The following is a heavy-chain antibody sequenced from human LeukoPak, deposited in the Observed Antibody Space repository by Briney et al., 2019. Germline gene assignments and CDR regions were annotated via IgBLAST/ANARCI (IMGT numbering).Heavy chain of an antibody. CDR2: IYYSGST. J-gene: IGHJ4*02. V-gene: IGHV4-59*01. CDR3: ARGGFRGYYDSSGYYDY. D-gene: IGHD3-22*01. Sequence: SETLSLTCTVSGGSISSYCWSWIRQPPGKGLEWIGYIYYSGSTNYNPSLKSRVTISVDTSKNQFSLKLSSVTAADTAVYYCARGGFRGYYDSSGYYDYWGQGTLVTVSS. CDR1: GGSISSYC.